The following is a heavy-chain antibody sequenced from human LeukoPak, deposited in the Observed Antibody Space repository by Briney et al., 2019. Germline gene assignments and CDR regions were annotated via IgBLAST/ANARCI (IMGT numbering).Heavy chain of an antibody. J-gene: IGHJ5*02. CDR1: GYTFTSYG. CDR3: ARGSLWFGP. CDR2: ISAYNGNT. D-gene: IGHD6-6*01. V-gene: IGHV1-18*01. Sequence: ASVKVSCKASGYTFTSYGISWVRQAPGQGLEWMGWISAYNGNTNYAQKFQGRVTMTRNTSISTAYMELSSLRSEDTAVYYCARGSLWFGPWGQGTLVTVSS.